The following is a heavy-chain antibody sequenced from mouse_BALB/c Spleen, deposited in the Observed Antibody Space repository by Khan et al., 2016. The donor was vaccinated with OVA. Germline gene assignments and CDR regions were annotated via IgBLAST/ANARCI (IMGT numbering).Heavy chain of an antibody. V-gene: IGHV2-4*02. CDR3: ARKRGVHNNMDY. D-gene: IGHD6-1*01. CDR1: GFSLANYG. J-gene: IGHJ4*01. Sequence: QVQLKQSGPGLVQPSQSLSITCTVSGFSLANYGVHWVRQPPGKGLEGLGLMWSGGNTDYNAAFKSRLSISKDNTKSQVFFKMNSLQADDTAIYYCARKRGVHNNMDYWGQGTSVTVSS. CDR2: MWSGGNT.